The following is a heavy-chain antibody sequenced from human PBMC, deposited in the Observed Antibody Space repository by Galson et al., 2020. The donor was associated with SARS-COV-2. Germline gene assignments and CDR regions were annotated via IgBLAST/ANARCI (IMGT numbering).Heavy chain of an antibody. V-gene: IGHV4-59*01. D-gene: IGHD2-2*01. J-gene: IGHJ6*03. CDR1: GGSISSYY. CDR3: ARVGLGYCSSTSCYSDYYYMDV. CDR2: IYYSGST. Sequence: SETLSLTCTVYGGSISSYYWSWIRQPPGKGPEWIGYIYYSGSTNYNPSLKSRVTISVDTSKNQFSLKLSSVTAADTAVYYCARVGLGYCSSTSCYSDYYYMDVWGKGTTVTVSS.